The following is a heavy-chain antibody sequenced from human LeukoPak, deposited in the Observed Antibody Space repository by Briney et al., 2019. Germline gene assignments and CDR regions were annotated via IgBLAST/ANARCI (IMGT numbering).Heavy chain of an antibody. J-gene: IGHJ4*02. CDR3: ARDYTGIAAAGADY. CDR1: GGTFSSYA. CDR2: IIPIFGTA. Sequence: ASVKVSCKASGGTFSSYAISWVRQAPGQGLEWMGGIIPIFGTANYAQKFQGRVTITADESTSTAYMELSSLRSEDTAVYYCARDYTGIAAAGADYWGQGTLVTVSS. D-gene: IGHD6-13*01. V-gene: IGHV1-69*13.